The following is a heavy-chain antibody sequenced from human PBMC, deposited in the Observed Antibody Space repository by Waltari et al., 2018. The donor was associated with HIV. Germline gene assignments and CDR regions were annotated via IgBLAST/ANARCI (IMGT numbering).Heavy chain of an antibody. CDR2: IKRKADGGTT. CDR3: TTDEFYYGNSGYFDY. D-gene: IGHD3-22*01. J-gene: IGHJ4*02. Sequence: EVQLVESGGDLVKPGGCLRISCAPSGFTFRNACMSWVRQAPGKGPEWVGRIKRKADGGTTDYAAPVKGRFTISRDDSKNTLYLQMNSLRFEDTAVYYCTTDEFYYGNSGYFDYWGQGTLVTVSS. V-gene: IGHV3-15*05. CDR1: GFTFRNAC.